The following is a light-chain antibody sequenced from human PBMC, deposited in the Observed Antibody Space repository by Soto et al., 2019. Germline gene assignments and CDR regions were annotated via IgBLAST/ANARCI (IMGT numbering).Light chain of an antibody. J-gene: IGLJ2*01. V-gene: IGLV4-69*01. CDR2: LNSDGSH. CDR3: QTWVTGIQV. Sequence: QLVLTQSPSASASLGASVKLTCTLSSGHSSYAIAWHQQRPEKGPRYLMKLNSDGSHSKVDGIPDRFSGSSSGAERYLTISSLQCEDEADYYCQTWVTGIQVFGGGTKGTVL. CDR1: SGHSSYA.